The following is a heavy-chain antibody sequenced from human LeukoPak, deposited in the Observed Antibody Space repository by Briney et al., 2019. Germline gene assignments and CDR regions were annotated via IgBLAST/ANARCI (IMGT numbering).Heavy chain of an antibody. D-gene: IGHD6-6*01. CDR3: ARRGRSALYYYYYYYMDV. Sequence: PGGSLRLSCAASGFTFSSYAMSGVRQAPGKGLEWVSAISGSGGSTYYADSVKGRFTISRDNSKNTLYLQINSLRAEDTAVYYCARRGRSALYYYYYYYMDVWGKGTTVTVSS. J-gene: IGHJ6*03. CDR1: GFTFSSYA. V-gene: IGHV3-23*01. CDR2: ISGSGGST.